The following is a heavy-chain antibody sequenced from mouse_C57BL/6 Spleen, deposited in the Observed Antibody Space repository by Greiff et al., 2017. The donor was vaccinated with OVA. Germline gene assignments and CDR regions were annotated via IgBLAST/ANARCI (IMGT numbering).Heavy chain of an antibody. CDR2: IYPGDGDT. J-gene: IGHJ2*01. CDR3: ARGGGSSSYYFDY. V-gene: IGHV1-82*01. D-gene: IGHD1-1*01. CDR1: GYAFSSSW. Sequence: QVQLQHSGPELVKPGASVKISCKASGYAFSSSWMNWVKQRPGKGLEWIGRIYPGDGDTNYNGKFKGKATLTADKSSSTAYMQLSSLTSEDSAVYFCARGGGSSSYYFDYWGQGTTLTVSS.